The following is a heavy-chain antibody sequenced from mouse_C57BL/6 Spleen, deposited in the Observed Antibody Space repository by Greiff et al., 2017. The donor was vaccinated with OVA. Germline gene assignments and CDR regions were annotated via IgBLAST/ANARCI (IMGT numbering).Heavy chain of an antibody. CDR1: GYTFTSYW. Sequence: QVQLQQSGAELVKPGASVKMSCKASGYTFTSYWITWVKQRPGQGLEWIGDIYPGSGSTNYNEKFKSKATLTVDTSSSTAYMQLSSLTSEDSAVYYCARFTYDYVWYFDVWGTGTTVTVSS. V-gene: IGHV1-55*01. CDR2: IYPGSGST. CDR3: ARFTYDYVWYFDV. J-gene: IGHJ1*03. D-gene: IGHD2-4*01.